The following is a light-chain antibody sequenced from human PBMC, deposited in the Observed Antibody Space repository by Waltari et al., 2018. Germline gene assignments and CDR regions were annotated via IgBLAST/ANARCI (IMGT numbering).Light chain of an antibody. CDR3: QHYVRLPVT. V-gene: IGKV3-20*01. CDR2: GAS. Sequence: EIVLTQSPGTLSLSPGDRATLSCRASQSVSRVLAWYQQKPGQAPRLLIYGASNRATGIPDRFSGSGSGTDFSLTISRLDPEDFAVYYCQHYVRLPVTFGQGTKVEIK. J-gene: IGKJ1*01. CDR1: QSVSRV.